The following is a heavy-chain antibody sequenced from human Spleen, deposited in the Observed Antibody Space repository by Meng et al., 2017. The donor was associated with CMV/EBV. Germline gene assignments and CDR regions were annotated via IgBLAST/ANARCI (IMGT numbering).Heavy chain of an antibody. CDR1: GGSFSGYY. Sequence: TLSRTCAVYGGSFSGYYWSWIRQPPGKGLEWIGEINHSGSTNYNPSLKSRVTISVDTSKNQFSLKLSSVTAADTAVYYCARGPPFRDWGQGTLVTVSS. CDR2: INHSGST. CDR3: ARGPPFRD. J-gene: IGHJ4*02. V-gene: IGHV4-34*01.